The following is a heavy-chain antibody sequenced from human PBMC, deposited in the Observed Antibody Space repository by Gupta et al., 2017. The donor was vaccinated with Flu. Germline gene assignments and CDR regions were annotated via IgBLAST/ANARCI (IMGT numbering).Heavy chain of an antibody. V-gene: IGHV4-39*01. CDR3: ARHLRELLDAFDI. D-gene: IGHD1-26*01. Sequence: QLQLQESGPGLVKPSETLSLTCTVSGGSISSSSYYWGWIRQPPGKGLEWIGSIYYSGSTYYNPSLKSRVTISVDTSKNQFSLKLSSVTAADTAVYYCARHLRELLDAFDIWGQGTMVTVSS. CDR2: IYYSGST. CDR1: GGSISSSSYY. J-gene: IGHJ3*02.